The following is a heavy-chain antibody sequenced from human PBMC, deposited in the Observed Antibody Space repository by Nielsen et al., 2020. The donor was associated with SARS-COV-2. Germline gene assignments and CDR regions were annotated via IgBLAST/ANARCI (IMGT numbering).Heavy chain of an antibody. J-gene: IGHJ4*02. Sequence: SETLSLTCTVSGGSVSSGSYYWSWIRQPPGKGLEWIGYIYYSGSTNYNPSLKSRVTISVDTSKNQFSLKLSSVTAADTAVYYCAGSSGWSNWGQGTLVTVSS. V-gene: IGHV4-61*01. D-gene: IGHD6-19*01. CDR3: AGSSGWSN. CDR1: GGSVSSGSYY. CDR2: IYYSGST.